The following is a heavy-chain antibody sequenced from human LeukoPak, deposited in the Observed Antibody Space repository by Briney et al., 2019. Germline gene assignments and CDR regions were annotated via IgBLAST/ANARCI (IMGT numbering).Heavy chain of an antibody. CDR3: AKDAESSSSWVDY. J-gene: IGHJ4*02. Sequence: GGSLRLSCAASGFTFGDYAMHWVRQAPGKGLEWVSGISWNSGTIDYADSVKGRFTISRDNAKNSLHLQMTSLRAEDTAFYYCAKDAESSSSWVDYWGQGTLVTVSS. CDR1: GFTFGDYA. D-gene: IGHD6-13*01. CDR2: ISWNSGTI. V-gene: IGHV3-9*01.